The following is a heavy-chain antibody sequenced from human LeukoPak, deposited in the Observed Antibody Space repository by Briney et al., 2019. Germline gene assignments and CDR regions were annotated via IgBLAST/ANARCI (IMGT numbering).Heavy chain of an antibody. J-gene: IGHJ4*02. CDR1: GFTFSSYG. Sequence: PGGSLRLSCAASGFTFSSYGMHWVRRAPGKGLEWVAFIRYDGSNKYYADSVKGRFTISRDNSKNTLYLQMNSLRAEDTAVYYCAKDAYCSSTSCYQYWGQGTLVTVSS. D-gene: IGHD2-2*01. CDR3: AKDAYCSSTSCYQY. CDR2: IRYDGSNK. V-gene: IGHV3-30*02.